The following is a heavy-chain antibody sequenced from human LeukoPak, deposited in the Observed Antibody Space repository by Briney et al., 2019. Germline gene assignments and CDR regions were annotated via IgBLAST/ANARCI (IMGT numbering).Heavy chain of an antibody. V-gene: IGHV3-21*01. J-gene: IGHJ6*03. Sequence: PGGSLRLSCAASGFTFSSYSMNWVRQAPGKGLEWVSCISSSSSYIYYADSVKGRFTISRDNAKNSLYLQMNSLRAEDTAVYYCAKAPGALRDDYYYYMDVWGKGTTVTVSS. D-gene: IGHD1-26*01. CDR1: GFTFSSYS. CDR3: AKAPGALRDDYYYYMDV. CDR2: ISSSSSYI.